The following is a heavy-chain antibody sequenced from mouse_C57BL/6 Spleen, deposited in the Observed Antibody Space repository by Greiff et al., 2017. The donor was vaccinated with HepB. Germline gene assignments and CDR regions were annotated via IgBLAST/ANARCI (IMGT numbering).Heavy chain of an antibody. CDR3: ASPSYYGSSYVGYFDV. CDR1: GYTFTSYW. D-gene: IGHD1-1*01. V-gene: IGHV1-52*01. CDR2: IDPSDSET. J-gene: IGHJ1*03. Sequence: QVQLQQPGAELVRPGSSVKLSCKASGYTFTSYWMHWVKQRPIQGLEWIGNIDPSDSETHYNQKFKDKATLTVDKSSSTAYMQLSSLTSEDSAVYYCASPSYYGSSYVGYFDVWGTGTTVTVSS.